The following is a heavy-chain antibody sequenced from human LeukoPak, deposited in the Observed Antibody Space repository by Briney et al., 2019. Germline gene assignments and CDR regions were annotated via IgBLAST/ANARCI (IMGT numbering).Heavy chain of an antibody. Sequence: GASVKVSCKASGYIFTNYGINWVRQAPGQGLEWMGWISAYNRNTNFAQKLQGRVTMTTDTSTSTAYMELRSLRSDDTAVYYCARYEHSGYDWKTYLDYWGQGTLVSVSS. J-gene: IGHJ4*02. CDR3: ARYEHSGYDWKTYLDY. CDR2: ISAYNRNT. V-gene: IGHV1-18*01. D-gene: IGHD5-12*01. CDR1: GYIFTNYG.